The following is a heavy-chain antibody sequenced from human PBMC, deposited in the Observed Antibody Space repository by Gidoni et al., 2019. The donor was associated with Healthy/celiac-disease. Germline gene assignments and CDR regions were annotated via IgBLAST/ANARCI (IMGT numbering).Heavy chain of an antibody. Sequence: QVQLVQSVAEGKNPGASVKVSCKAPVYTFTSYYMHWVRQAHGQGLEWMGIINPSGGSTSYAQKFQGRVTMTRDTSTSTVYMELSSLRSEDTAVYYCARVYPYDYVWWSYRNQGPFDDWGQGTLVTVSS. J-gene: IGHJ4*02. CDR2: INPSGGST. V-gene: IGHV1-46*01. CDR1: VYTFTSYY. D-gene: IGHD3-16*02. CDR3: ARVYPYDYVWWSYRNQGPFDD.